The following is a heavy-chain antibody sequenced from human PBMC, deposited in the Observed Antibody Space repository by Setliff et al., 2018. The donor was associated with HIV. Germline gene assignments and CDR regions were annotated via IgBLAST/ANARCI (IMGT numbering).Heavy chain of an antibody. CDR1: GGSISSGGYY. CDR3: AIQESYGNGGLYYFDY. V-gene: IGHV4-31*03. CDR2: IFYSGST. D-gene: IGHD2-8*02. J-gene: IGHJ4*02. Sequence: SETLSLTCTVSGGSISSGGYYWSWFRQHPGKGLEWIGYIFYSGSTYYNPSLKSRVTISVDTSKNQFSLKLSAVTAADTAVYYCAIQESYGNGGLYYFDYWGQGTLVTVSS.